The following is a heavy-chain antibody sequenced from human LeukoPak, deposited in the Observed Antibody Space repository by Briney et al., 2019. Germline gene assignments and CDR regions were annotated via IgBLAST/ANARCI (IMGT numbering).Heavy chain of an antibody. CDR3: AREEGTHYTDSSGYYPLDF. J-gene: IGHJ4*02. CDR2: INPNSGGT. D-gene: IGHD3-22*01. V-gene: IGHV1-2*02. CDR1: GYTFTGYY. Sequence: GASVKVSCKTSGYTFTGYYIHWVRQAPGQGLEWMGWINPNSGGTNYAQNFQGRVTMTRDTSINTAYMELSRLTSDDTAVFFCAREEGTHYTDSSGYYPLDFWGPGTLVTVSS.